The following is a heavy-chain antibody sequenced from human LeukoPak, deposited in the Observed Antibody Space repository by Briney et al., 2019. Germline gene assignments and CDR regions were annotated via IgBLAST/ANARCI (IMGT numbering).Heavy chain of an antibody. CDR3: ARGSGRYYFDY. CDR1: GGSFSGYY. D-gene: IGHD6-25*01. Sequence: NSSETLSLTCAVYGGSFSGYYWSWIRLPPGKGLEWIGEINHNGSTNYNPSLKSRVTISVDTSKNQFSLKLSSVIAADTAVYYCARGSGRYYFDYWGQGTLVTVSS. J-gene: IGHJ4*02. V-gene: IGHV4-34*01. CDR2: INHNGST.